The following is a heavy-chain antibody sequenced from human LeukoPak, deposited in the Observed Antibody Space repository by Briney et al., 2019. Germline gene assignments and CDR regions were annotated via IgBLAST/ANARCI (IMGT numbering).Heavy chain of an antibody. CDR2: IYYSGST. Sequence: SETLSLTCTVSGGSISSSSYYWGWIRQPPGKGLEWIGSIYYSGSTYYNPSLKSRVTISVDKSKNQFSLKLTSVTAADTAVYYCARDAPYASGRNFDYWGQGTLVAVSS. J-gene: IGHJ4*02. CDR1: GGSISSSSYY. CDR3: ARDAPYASGRNFDY. D-gene: IGHD3-10*01. V-gene: IGHV4-39*07.